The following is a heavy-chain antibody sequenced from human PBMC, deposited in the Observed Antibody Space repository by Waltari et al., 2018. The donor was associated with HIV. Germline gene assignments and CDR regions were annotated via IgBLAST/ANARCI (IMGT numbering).Heavy chain of an antibody. Sequence: DVQLVESGGGLVQPGGSLRLACDGSGFSFSYYSMSWVRQAPGKGLGWCSSSSRDSRYIYYADSVKGRFTISRDNARNSLFLQMNSLRADDTAVYYCVRGGEGTYGDYWGQGTLVTVSS. CDR1: GFSFSYYS. CDR2: SSRDSRYI. D-gene: IGHD3-16*01. V-gene: IGHV3-21*01. CDR3: VRGGEGTYGDY. J-gene: IGHJ4*02.